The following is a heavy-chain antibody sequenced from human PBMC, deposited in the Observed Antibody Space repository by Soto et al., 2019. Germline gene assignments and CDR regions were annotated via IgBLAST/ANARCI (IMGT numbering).Heavy chain of an antibody. Sequence: AVEGACKRAGGYFSSYAISWVRRAPGQGLEWMGGIIPIFGTANYAQKFQGRVTITADESTSTAYMELSSLRSEDTAVYYCAREGEGSGYCSSTSCRPFDYWGQATLVTLSS. V-gene: IGHV1-69*13. CDR1: GGYFSSYA. CDR2: IIPIFGTA. CDR3: AREGEGSGYCSSTSCRPFDY. D-gene: IGHD2-2*01. J-gene: IGHJ4*02.